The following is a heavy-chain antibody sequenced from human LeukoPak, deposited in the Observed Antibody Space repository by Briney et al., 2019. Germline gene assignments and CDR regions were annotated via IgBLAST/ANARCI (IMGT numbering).Heavy chain of an antibody. V-gene: IGHV3-7*03. CDR2: IKQDGSEK. CDR1: GFTFSSYW. Sequence: PGGSLRLSCAASGFTFSSYWMSWVRQAPGKGLEWVANIKQDGSEKYYVDSVKGRFTISRDNAKNSLYLQMNSLRAEDTAVYYRARDRLPPRGDWFDPWGQGTLVTVSS. D-gene: IGHD3-10*01. J-gene: IGHJ5*02. CDR3: ARDRLPPRGDWFDP.